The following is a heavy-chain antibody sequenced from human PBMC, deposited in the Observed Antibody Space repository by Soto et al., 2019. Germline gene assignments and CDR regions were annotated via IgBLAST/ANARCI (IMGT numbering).Heavy chain of an antibody. CDR3: ARGSGYYRWEDY. CDR1: GYTFTSYA. J-gene: IGHJ4*02. CDR2: INAGNGNT. D-gene: IGHD3-22*01. V-gene: IGHV1-3*01. Sequence: ASVKVSCKASGYTFTSYAMHWVRQAPGQRLEWMGWINAGNGNTKYSQKFQGRVTITRDTSASTAYMELSSLRSEDTAVYYCARGSGYYRWEDYWGQGTLVTVSS.